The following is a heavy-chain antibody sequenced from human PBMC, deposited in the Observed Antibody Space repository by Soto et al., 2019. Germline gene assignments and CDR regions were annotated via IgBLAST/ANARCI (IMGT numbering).Heavy chain of an antibody. CDR2: ISGSGEIT. Sequence: AGGSLRLSCAASGFTFSSYAMSWVRQAPGKGLEWVSVISGSGEITYYADSVKGQFTISRDNSKNTLYLQMNSLRAEDTAVYYCVKRTTGYCSGGICYYFDYWGQGSLVTVSS. CDR3: VKRTTGYCSGGICYYFDY. D-gene: IGHD2-15*01. J-gene: IGHJ4*02. CDR1: GFTFSSYA. V-gene: IGHV3-23*01.